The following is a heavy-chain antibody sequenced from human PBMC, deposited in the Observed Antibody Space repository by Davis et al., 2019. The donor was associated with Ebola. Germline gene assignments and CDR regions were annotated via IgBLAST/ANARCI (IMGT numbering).Heavy chain of an antibody. CDR2: IKSKTDGGTT. CDR3: TTEGVMYYYDILTGYYEVDY. Sequence: PGGSLRLSCAASGFTFSNAWMSWVRQAPGKGLEWVGRIKSKTDGGTTDYAAPVKGRFTISRDDSKNTLYLQMNSLKTEDTAVYYCTTEGVMYYYDILTGYYEVDYWGQGTLVTVSS. CDR1: GFTFSNAW. D-gene: IGHD3-9*01. J-gene: IGHJ4*02. V-gene: IGHV3-15*01.